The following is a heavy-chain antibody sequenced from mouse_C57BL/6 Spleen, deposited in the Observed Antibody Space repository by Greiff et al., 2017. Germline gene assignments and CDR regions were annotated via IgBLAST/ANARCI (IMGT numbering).Heavy chain of an antibody. V-gene: IGHV1-26*01. J-gene: IGHJ4*01. CDR2: INPNNGGT. Sequence: EVKLQQSGPELVKPGASVKISCKASGYTFTDYYMNWVKQSHGKSLEWIGDINPNNGGTSYNQKFKGKATLTVDKSSSTAYMELRSLTSEDSAVYYCARRPSMDYWGQGTSVTVSS. CDR1: GYTFTDYY. CDR3: ARRPSMDY.